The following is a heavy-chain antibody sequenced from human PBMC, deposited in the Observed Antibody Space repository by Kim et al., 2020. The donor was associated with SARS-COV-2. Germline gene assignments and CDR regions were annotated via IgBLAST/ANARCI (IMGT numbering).Heavy chain of an antibody. Sequence: SGPTLVNPTQTLTLTCTFSGFSLDTSGMCVSWIRQPPGKALEWLARIDWDDDKYYSTSLKTRLAISKISSKNQVVLTMTNMDPVDTATYYCARTKTYCTIGSCYPFDYWGLGTLVTVSS. CDR2: IDWDDDK. D-gene: IGHD2-8*01. J-gene: IGHJ4*02. CDR3: ARTKTYCTIGSCYPFDY. CDR1: GFSLDTSGMC. V-gene: IGHV2-70*11.